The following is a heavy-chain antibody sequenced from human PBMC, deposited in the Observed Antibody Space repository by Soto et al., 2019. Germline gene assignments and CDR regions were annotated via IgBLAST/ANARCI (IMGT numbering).Heavy chain of an antibody. CDR2: IYCDDDK. CDR3: AHRGFLGYCSSTSCQGASNWFDT. CDR1: GFSLSTSGVG. D-gene: IGHD2-2*01. Sequence: SGPTLVNPTQTLTLTCTFSGFSLSTSGVGVGWIRQPPGKALEWLALIYCDDDKRYSPSLKSRLTITKDTSKKQVVLTMTNMDPLDTATYYWAHRGFLGYCSSTSCQGASNWFDTWGQGTLVTVSS. V-gene: IGHV2-5*02. J-gene: IGHJ5*01.